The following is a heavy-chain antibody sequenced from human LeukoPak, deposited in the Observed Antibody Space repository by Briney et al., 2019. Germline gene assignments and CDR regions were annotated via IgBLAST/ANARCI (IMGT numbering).Heavy chain of an antibody. CDR2: IYYSGST. Sequence: KSSETLSLTCTVSGGSISSSSYYWGWIRQPPGKGLEWIGSIYYSGSTYYNPSLKSRVTISVDTSKNQFSLKLSSVTAADTAVYYCDGLYSSSWYSNGMDVWGQGTTVTVSS. CDR3: DGLYSSSWYSNGMDV. CDR1: GGSISSSSYY. D-gene: IGHD6-13*01. V-gene: IGHV4-39*01. J-gene: IGHJ6*02.